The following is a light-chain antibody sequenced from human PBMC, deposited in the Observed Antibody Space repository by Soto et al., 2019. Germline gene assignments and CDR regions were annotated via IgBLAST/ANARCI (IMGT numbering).Light chain of an antibody. J-gene: IGKJ4*01. CDR3: QKFSAVPT. V-gene: IGKV1-27*01. CDR2: AAS. Sequence: DIPMTQSPSSLSASVGDRVTITCRASQAIFNYLAWYQQKPGKVHTLMISAASTLQSGVPFRFSGSGSGTDLNLTISSLQTEDVETYYCQKFSAVPTFGGGTKVEI. CDR1: QAIFNY.